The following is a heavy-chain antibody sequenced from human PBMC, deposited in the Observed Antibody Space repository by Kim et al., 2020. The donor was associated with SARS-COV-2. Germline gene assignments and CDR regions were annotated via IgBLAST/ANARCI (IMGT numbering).Heavy chain of an antibody. V-gene: IGHV3-23*01. J-gene: IGHJ6*02. CDR3: AKESYYDGKYGMDV. Sequence: ADSVKGRFTISRDNSKNTLYLQMNSLRAEDTAVYYCAKESYYDGKYGMDVWGQGTTVTVSS. D-gene: IGHD3-22*01.